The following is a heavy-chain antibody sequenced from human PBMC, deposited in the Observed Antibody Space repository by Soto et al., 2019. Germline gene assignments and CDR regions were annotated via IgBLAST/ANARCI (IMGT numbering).Heavy chain of an antibody. D-gene: IGHD6-19*01. V-gene: IGHV1-18*01. CDR3: ARGLDSSGWSPVDY. CDR2: ISAYNGNT. J-gene: IGHJ4*02. CDR1: GYTFTSYG. Sequence: ASVKVSCKASGYTFTSYGISWVRQAPGQGLEWMGWISAYNGNTNYAQKLQGRVTMTTDTSTSTAYMELRGLRSDDTAVYYCARGLDSSGWSPVDYWGQGTLVTVSS.